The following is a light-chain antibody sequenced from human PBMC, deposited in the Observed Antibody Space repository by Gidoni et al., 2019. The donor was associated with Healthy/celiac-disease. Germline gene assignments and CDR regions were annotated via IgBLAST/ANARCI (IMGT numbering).Light chain of an antibody. V-gene: IGKV1-5*01. CDR3: QQYNSYPRT. CDR2: DAS. CDR1: KSISSW. J-gene: IGKJ1*01. Sequence: DLPMTQSPSTPSASVGDRVPITCPASKSISSWLAWYQQKPGKAPKLLIYDASSLESGVPARFSGSGSGTEFTLTISSLQPDDFATYYCQQYNSYPRTFGQGTKVEIK.